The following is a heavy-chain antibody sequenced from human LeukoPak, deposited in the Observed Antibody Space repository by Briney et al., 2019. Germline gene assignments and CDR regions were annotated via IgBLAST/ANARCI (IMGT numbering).Heavy chain of an antibody. CDR3: AKGNDIGGYYYPHFDY. V-gene: IGHV3-30*18. J-gene: IGHJ4*02. D-gene: IGHD3-22*01. Sequence: HPGRSLRLSCAASGFTFSSYGMHWVRQAPGKGLEWVAVISSDGNTKNYVDSVKGRFTFSRDNSKNTLYLQMNSLRAEDTAVYYCAKGNDIGGYYYPHFDYWGQGTPVTVSS. CDR2: ISSDGNTK. CDR1: GFTFSSYG.